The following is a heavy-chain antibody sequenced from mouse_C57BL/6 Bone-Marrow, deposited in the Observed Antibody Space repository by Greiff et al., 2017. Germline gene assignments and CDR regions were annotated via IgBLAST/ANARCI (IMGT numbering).Heavy chain of an antibody. V-gene: IGHV1-59*01. Sequence: QVQLQQPGAELVRPGTSVKLSCKASGYTFTSYWMHWVKPRPGQGLEWIGVIDPSDSYPNYNQKFKGKATLTVDTSSSTAYMQLTSLTSEDSAVYCCARGNAYAMDYWGQGTTLTVSS. CDR1: GYTFTSYW. CDR2: IDPSDSYP. J-gene: IGHJ2*01. CDR3: ARGNAYAMDY. D-gene: IGHD2-14*01.